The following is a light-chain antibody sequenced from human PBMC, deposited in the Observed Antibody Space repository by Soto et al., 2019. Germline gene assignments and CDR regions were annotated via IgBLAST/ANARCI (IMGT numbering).Light chain of an antibody. CDR3: CSYAGYGLGV. CDR1: SSDIGSYNL. CDR2: EVT. V-gene: IGLV2-23*02. Sequence: QSALTQPASVSGSPGQSITISCTGTSSDIGSYNLVSWYQQHPGKSPKLLIYEVTKRPSAISTRFSGSKSGNTASLTISVLQAEDEADYSCCSYAGYGLGVFVGGTKLTVL. J-gene: IGLJ3*02.